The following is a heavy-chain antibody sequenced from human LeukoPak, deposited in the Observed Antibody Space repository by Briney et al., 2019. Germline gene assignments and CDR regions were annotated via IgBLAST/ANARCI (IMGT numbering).Heavy chain of an antibody. Sequence: PGGSLRLSCAASGLTFSSYTMHWVRQAPGKGLEWVAVISYDGSNKYYADSVKGRFTIPRDNSKNTLYLQMNSLRAEDTAVYYCARGLVLVPIYNWFDPWGQGTLVTVSS. CDR3: ARGLVLVPIYNWFDP. CDR1: GLTFSSYT. J-gene: IGHJ5*02. D-gene: IGHD6-13*01. V-gene: IGHV3-30-3*01. CDR2: ISYDGSNK.